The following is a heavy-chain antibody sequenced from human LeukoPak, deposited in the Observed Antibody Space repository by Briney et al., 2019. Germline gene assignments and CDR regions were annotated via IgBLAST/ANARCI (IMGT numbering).Heavy chain of an antibody. V-gene: IGHV3-11*04. J-gene: IGHJ3*02. D-gene: IGHD3-22*01. CDR1: GFTFSDYY. CDR2: ISSSGSTI. CDR3: ARRPPTYYYDSNHAFDI. Sequence: PGGSLRLSCAASGFTFSDYYMSWIRQAPGKGLEWVSYISSSGSTIYYADSVKGRFTISRDNAKNSLYLQMNSLRAEDTAVYYCARRPPTYYYDSNHAFDIWGQGTMVTVSS.